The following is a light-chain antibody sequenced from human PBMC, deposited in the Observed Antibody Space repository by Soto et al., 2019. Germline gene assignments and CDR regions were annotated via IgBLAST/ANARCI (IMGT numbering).Light chain of an antibody. V-gene: IGLV2-14*01. CDR2: DVG. Sequence: QSVLTQPASVSGSPGQSITISCTGTSSDVGGYNYVSWYQQHPGKAPKFMTYDVGNRPSGVSNRFSGSKSGNTASLTISGLQAEDEADYYCSSYTTSNTRQIVFGTGTKLTVL. J-gene: IGLJ1*01. CDR3: SSYTTSNTRQIV. CDR1: SSDVGGYNY.